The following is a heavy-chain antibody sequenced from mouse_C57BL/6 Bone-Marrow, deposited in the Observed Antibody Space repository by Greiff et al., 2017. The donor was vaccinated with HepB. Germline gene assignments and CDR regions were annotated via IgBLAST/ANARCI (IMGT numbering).Heavy chain of an antibody. V-gene: IGHV5-9-1*02. CDR3: TRDSRYYGSSYWYFDV. D-gene: IGHD1-1*01. J-gene: IGHJ1*03. CDR1: GFTFSSYA. CDR2: ISSGGDYI. Sequence: DVMLVESGEGLVKPGGSLKLSCAASGFTFSSYAMSWVRQTPEKRLEWVAYISSGGDYIYYADTVKGRFTISRDNARNTLYLQMSSLKSEDTAMYYCTRDSRYYGSSYWYFDVWGTGTTVTVSS.